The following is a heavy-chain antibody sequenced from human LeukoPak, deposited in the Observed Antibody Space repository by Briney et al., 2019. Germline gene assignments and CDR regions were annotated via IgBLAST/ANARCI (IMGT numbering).Heavy chain of an antibody. D-gene: IGHD5-12*01. Sequence: GGSLRLSCTASGFTFSDYYMSWFRQAPGKGLEWLSHISGSGRTIHYADSVKGRLTASRDTAKNSLYLQMNSLRAEDTAVYYCARVIVATNTFDAFDIWGQGTMVTVSS. CDR3: ARVIVATNTFDAFDI. CDR2: ISGSGRTI. V-gene: IGHV3-11*01. CDR1: GFTFSDYY. J-gene: IGHJ3*02.